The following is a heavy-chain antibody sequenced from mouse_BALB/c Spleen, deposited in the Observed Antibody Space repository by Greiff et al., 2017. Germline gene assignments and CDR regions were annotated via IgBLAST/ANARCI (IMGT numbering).Heavy chain of an antibody. D-gene: IGHD2-1*01. V-gene: IGHV1-4*01. J-gene: IGHJ2*01. CDR2: INPSSGYT. CDR1: GYTFTSYT. Sequence: VQLQESGAELARPGASVKMSCKASGYTFTSYTMHWVKQRPGQGLEWIGYINPSSGYTNYNQKFKDKATLTADKSSSTAYMQLSSLTSEDSAVHYCAYYGNYPYYFDYWGQGTTLTVSS. CDR3: AYYGNYPYYFDY.